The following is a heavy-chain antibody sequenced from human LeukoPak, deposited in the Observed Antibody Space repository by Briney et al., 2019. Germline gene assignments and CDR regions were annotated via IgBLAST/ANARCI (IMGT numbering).Heavy chain of an antibody. V-gene: IGHV3-43D*04. Sequence: PGGSLRLSCAASGFTFDDYAMHWVRQAPGKGLEWVSLISWDGGSTYYADSVKGRFTISRDNSKNSLYLQMNSLRAEDTALYYCAKDTGGYYYGMDVWGKGTTVTVSS. CDR1: GFTFDDYA. D-gene: IGHD3-10*01. J-gene: IGHJ6*04. CDR3: AKDTGGYYYGMDV. CDR2: ISWDGGST.